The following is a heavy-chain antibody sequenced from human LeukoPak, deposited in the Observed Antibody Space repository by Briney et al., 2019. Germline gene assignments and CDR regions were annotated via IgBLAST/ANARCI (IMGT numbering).Heavy chain of an antibody. CDR3: ARDGHYDFWSGYYTEGGQFDP. D-gene: IGHD3-3*01. V-gene: IGHV3-30*03. CDR2: ISYDGSNK. Sequence: GGSLRLSCAASGFTFSSYGMHWVRQAPGKGLEWVAVISYDGSNKYYADSVKGRFTISRDSAKNSLYLQMNSLRAEDTAVYYCARDGHYDFWSGYYTEGGQFDPWGQGTLVTVSS. J-gene: IGHJ5*02. CDR1: GFTFSSYG.